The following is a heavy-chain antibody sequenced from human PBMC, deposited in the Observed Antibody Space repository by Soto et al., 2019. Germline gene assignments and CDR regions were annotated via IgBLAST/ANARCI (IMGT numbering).Heavy chain of an antibody. V-gene: IGHV4-4*02. D-gene: IGHD6-19*01. J-gene: IGHJ4*02. CDR3: ARARRIAVAGTPPNFFDY. Sequence: SWVRQPPGKGLEWIGEIYHSGSTNYNPSLKSRVTISVDTSKNQFSLKLSSVTAADTAVYYCARARRIAVAGTPPNFFDYWGQGTLVTVSS. CDR2: IYHSGST.